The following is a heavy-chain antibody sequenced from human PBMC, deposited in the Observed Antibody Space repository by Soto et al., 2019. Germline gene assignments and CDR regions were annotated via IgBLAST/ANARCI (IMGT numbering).Heavy chain of an antibody. D-gene: IGHD6-6*01. CDR2: ISYDGSNK. Sequence: GSLRLSCAASGFTFSSYAMHWVRQAPGKGLEWVAVISYDGSNKYYADSVKGRFTISRDNSKNTLYLQMNSLRAEDTAVYYCARGYSSSSPFDYWGQGTLVTVSS. J-gene: IGHJ4*02. CDR1: GFTFSSYA. V-gene: IGHV3-30-3*01. CDR3: ARGYSSSSPFDY.